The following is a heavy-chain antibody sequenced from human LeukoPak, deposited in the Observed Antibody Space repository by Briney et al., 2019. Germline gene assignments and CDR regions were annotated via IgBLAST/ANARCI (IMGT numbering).Heavy chain of an antibody. CDR3: ARRSTVQYFDY. Sequence: SETLSLTCTVSGSSISSYYWSWIRQPPGKGLDWIGYIYYSGSTTYNPSLESRVTISVDTSKNQFSLKMSSVTAADTAVYYCARRSTVQYFDYWGQGTLVTVSS. J-gene: IGHJ4*02. D-gene: IGHD1-1*01. CDR2: IYYSGST. V-gene: IGHV4-59*08. CDR1: GSSISSYY.